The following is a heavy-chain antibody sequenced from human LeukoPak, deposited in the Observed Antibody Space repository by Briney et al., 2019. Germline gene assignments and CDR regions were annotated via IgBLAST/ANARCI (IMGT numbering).Heavy chain of an antibody. Sequence: GGSLRLSCAASGFTFRDSFMNRIRQAPGKALEWLSYISHSGSNLDYAESVRGRFTISRDNANHSLYLQINSLRAEDTAVYYCARGDSSGAPDYWGQGTLVTVSS. J-gene: IGHJ4*02. V-gene: IGHV3-11*01. D-gene: IGHD3-22*01. CDR1: GFTFRDSF. CDR3: ARGDSSGAPDY. CDR2: ISHSGSNL.